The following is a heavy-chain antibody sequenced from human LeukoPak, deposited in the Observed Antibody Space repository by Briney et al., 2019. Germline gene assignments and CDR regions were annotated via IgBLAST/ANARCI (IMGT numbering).Heavy chain of an antibody. CDR1: GFDFSGYW. CDR3: VRGGRATFDA. D-gene: IGHD5-12*01. Sequence: GGSLGLSCAVSGFDFSGYWMTWVRQAPGKGLEWVATMNPEGSETYYLHSVKGRFTISRDNAENSLYLLMNGLRPEDMALYYCVRGGRATFDAWGQGTLVTVSS. CDR2: MNPEGSET. V-gene: IGHV3-7*01. J-gene: IGHJ4*02.